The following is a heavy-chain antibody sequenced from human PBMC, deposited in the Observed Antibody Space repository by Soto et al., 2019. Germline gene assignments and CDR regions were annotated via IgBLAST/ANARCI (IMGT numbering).Heavy chain of an antibody. CDR2: ISWDGGST. V-gene: IGHV3-43*01. J-gene: IGHJ6*02. Sequence: VGSLRLSCAASGFTFDDYTMHWVRQAPGKGLEWVSLISWDGGSTYYADSVKGRFTISRDNSKNSLYLQMNSLRTEDTALYYCAKDMGWFGEFPTRYYYYGMDVWGQGTTVTVSS. D-gene: IGHD3-10*01. CDR1: GFTFDDYT. CDR3: AKDMGWFGEFPTRYYYYGMDV.